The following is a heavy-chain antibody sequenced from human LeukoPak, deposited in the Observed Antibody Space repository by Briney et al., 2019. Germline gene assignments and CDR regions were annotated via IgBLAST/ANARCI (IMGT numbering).Heavy chain of an antibody. Sequence: GGSLRLSCAASGFTFRSYEMHWVRQAPGKGLEWVSYISSSGSTIYYADSVKGRFTISRDNAKNSLYLQMNSRRAEDTAVYYCAELGITMIGGVWGKGTTVTISS. V-gene: IGHV3-48*03. CDR1: GFTFRSYE. D-gene: IGHD3-10*02. CDR2: ISSSGSTI. CDR3: AELGITMIGGV. J-gene: IGHJ6*04.